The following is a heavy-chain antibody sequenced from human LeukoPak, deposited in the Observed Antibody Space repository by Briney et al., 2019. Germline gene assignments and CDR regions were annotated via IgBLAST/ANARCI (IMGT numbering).Heavy chain of an antibody. V-gene: IGHV3-23*01. D-gene: IGHD2-15*01. CDR1: GFTFRTYK. CDR3: AKDLVAAKYYFDY. J-gene: IGHJ4*02. Sequence: GGFLRLSFAAAGFTFRTYKMHWVRQAPGKGLGLGSAISGSGGSTYYADSVKGRFTISRDNSKNTLYLQMNSLRAEDTAVYYCAKDLVAAKYYFDYWGQGTLVTVSS. CDR2: ISGSGGST.